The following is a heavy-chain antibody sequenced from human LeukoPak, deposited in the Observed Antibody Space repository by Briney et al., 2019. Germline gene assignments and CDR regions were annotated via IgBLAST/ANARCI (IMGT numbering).Heavy chain of an antibody. CDR2: IKQDGSEK. CDR3: ARVDGSGSYIYYYYMDV. V-gene: IGHV3-7*01. D-gene: IGHD3-10*01. J-gene: IGHJ6*03. Sequence: PGGSLRLSCGASGFTFSIYWMSWVRQAPGKGLEWVANIKQDGSEKYYVDSVKGRFTISRDNAKNSLYLQMNSLRAEDTAVYYCARVDGSGSYIYYYYMDVWGKGTTVTVSS. CDR1: GFTFSIYW.